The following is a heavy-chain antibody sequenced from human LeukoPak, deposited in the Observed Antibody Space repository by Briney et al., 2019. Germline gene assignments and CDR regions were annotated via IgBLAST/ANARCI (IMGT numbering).Heavy chain of an antibody. D-gene: IGHD4/OR15-4a*01. V-gene: IGHV3-23*01. CDR3: AKDAPPNDYYYGMDV. J-gene: IGHJ6*02. CDR2: IIGTSSYT. Sequence: GGSLRLSCAASGFTFSSYGMYWVRQVPGKGLEGVLGIIGTSSYTYSADFVKGRFTISRDNSMNTLWLQMNSLRVEDTAVYYCAKDAPPNDYYYGMDVWGQGTTVTVSS. CDR1: GFTFSSYG.